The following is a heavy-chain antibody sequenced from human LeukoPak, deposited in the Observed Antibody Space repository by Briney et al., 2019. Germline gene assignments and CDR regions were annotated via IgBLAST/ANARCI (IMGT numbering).Heavy chain of an antibody. J-gene: IGHJ1*01. V-gene: IGHV4-34*01. D-gene: IGHD3-22*01. CDR3: ARAAGGKYSSGYHQSYFQH. CDR1: GGSFSGYY. CDR2: INHSGST. Sequence: SETLSLTCAVYGGSFSGYYWSWIRQPPGKGLEWIGEINHSGSTNYNPSLKSRVTISVDPSKNQFSLKLSSVTAADTAVYYCARAAGGKYSSGYHQSYFQHWGQGTLVTVSS.